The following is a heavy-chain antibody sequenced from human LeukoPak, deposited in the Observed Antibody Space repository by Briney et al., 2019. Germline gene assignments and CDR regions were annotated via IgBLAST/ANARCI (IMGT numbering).Heavy chain of an antibody. J-gene: IGHJ6*03. Sequence: GGSLRLSCAASGFDFTVYWMTWVRQAPGKGLEWVANIKQDGSEKYYVDSVKGRFTISRDNAKNSLFLQMNSLRAEDTALYYCARDGVRAVTFNHYYFLDVWGKGPRSPSP. CDR1: GFDFTVYW. D-gene: IGHD3-10*01. CDR2: IKQDGSEK. CDR3: ARDGVRAVTFNHYYFLDV. V-gene: IGHV3-7*01.